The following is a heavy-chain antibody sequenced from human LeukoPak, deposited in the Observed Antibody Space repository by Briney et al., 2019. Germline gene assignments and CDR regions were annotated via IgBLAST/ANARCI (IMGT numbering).Heavy chain of an antibody. CDR1: GDSISSSRYY. CDR3: ARYADDILTGYYRDNYYYYGMDV. CDR2: IYYSGST. V-gene: IGHV4-39*02. Sequence: SETLSLTCTVSGDSISSSRYYGGWIRQPPGKGLEWIGSIYYSGSTYHNPSLESRVTISVDTSKNHFSLKLSSVTAADTAVYYCARYADDILTGYYRDNYYYYGMDVWGQGTTVTVSS. D-gene: IGHD3-9*01. J-gene: IGHJ6*02.